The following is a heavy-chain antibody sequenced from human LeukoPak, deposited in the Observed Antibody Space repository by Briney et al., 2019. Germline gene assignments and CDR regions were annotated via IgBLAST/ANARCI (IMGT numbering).Heavy chain of an antibody. CDR3: ARGGRLRYFDWSPSYFDY. J-gene: IGHJ4*02. V-gene: IGHV1-2*02. Sequence: GASVKVSCKASGYTFTSYAMNWVRQAPGQGLEWMGWINPNSGGTNYAQKFQGRVTMTRDTSISTAYMELSRLRSDDTAVYYCARGGRLRYFDWSPSYFDYWGQGTLVTVSS. CDR2: INPNSGGT. D-gene: IGHD3-9*01. CDR1: GYTFTSYA.